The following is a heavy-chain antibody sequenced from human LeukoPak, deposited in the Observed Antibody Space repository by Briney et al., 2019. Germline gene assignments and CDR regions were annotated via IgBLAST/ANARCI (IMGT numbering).Heavy chain of an antibody. CDR3: ARDLMAAAGNYYFDY. V-gene: IGHV4-4*07. Sequence: SETLSLTCTDSGGSISSYYWSWIRQPAGKGLEWIGRIYTSGSTNYNPSPKSRVTMSVGTSKNQFSLKLSSVTAADTAVYYCARDLMAAAGNYYFDYWGQGTLVTVSS. CDR1: GGSISSYY. J-gene: IGHJ4*02. CDR2: IYTSGST. D-gene: IGHD6-13*01.